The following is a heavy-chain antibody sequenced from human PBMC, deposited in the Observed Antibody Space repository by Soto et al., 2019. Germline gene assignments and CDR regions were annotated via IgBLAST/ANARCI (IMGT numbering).Heavy chain of an antibody. CDR2: IIPIFGTA. CDR1: GGTFSSYA. J-gene: IGHJ6*02. CDR3: ARAAGDYYYYYGMDV. D-gene: IGHD3-10*01. V-gene: IGHV1-69*13. Sequence: SVKVSCKASGGTFSSYAISWVRQAPGQGLEWMGGIIPIFGTANYAQKFQGRVTITADESTSTAHMELSSLRSEDTAVYYCARAAGDYYYYYGMDVWGQGTTVTVSS.